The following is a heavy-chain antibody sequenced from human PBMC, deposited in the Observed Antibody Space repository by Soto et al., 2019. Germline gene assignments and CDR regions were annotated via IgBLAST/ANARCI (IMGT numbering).Heavy chain of an antibody. CDR1: GFTFSNYA. V-gene: IGHV3-23*01. CDR3: AKDQGSSWYEIDY. D-gene: IGHD6-13*01. J-gene: IGHJ4*02. Sequence: EVQLLESGGGLVQPGGSLRLSCAASGFTFSNYAVTWVRQAPGKGLEWVSTISGSGGSTYYADSVKGRFTISRDNSKNTRYLQRSSLRAEDTAVYYGAKDQGSSWYEIDYWGQGPLVTVSS. CDR2: ISGSGGST.